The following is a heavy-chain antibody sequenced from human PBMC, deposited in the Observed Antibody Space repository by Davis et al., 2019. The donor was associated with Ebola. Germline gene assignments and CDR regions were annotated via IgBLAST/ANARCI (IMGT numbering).Heavy chain of an antibody. D-gene: IGHD5/OR15-5a*01. CDR3: ARSKGGLRLTDS. CDR2: IYHRGTT. J-gene: IGHJ4*02. CDR1: GWSTSGYY. Sequence: PSETLSLTCAVYGWSTSGYYWNWIRQPPGKGLEWIGEIYHRGTTNYNPSLKNRLTISLDTSKNQISLRLTSMTAADTAVYYCARSKGGLRLTDSWGQGTLVTVSS. V-gene: IGHV4-34*01.